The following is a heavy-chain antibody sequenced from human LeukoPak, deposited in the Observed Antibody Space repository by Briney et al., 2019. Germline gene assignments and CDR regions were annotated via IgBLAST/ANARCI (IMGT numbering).Heavy chain of an antibody. CDR1: GFTFSSYG. Sequence: GRSLRLSCAASGFTFSSYGMHWVRQAPGKGLEWVAVISYDGSNKYYADSVKGRFTISRDNSKNTLYLQMNSLRAEDTAVYYCAKVVSVVVTAEIYFDYWGQGTLVTVSS. CDR3: AKVVSVVVTAEIYFDY. D-gene: IGHD2-21*02. J-gene: IGHJ4*02. CDR2: ISYDGSNK. V-gene: IGHV3-30*18.